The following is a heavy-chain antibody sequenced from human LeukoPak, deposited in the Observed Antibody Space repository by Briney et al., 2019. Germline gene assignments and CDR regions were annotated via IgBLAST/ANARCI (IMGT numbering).Heavy chain of an antibody. V-gene: IGHV1-69*13. D-gene: IGHD3-10*01. CDR3: ARADPYYYGSGSYYNAEYFQH. Sequence: SVKVSCKASGGTFSSYVISWVRQAPGQGLEWMGGIIPIFGTANYAQKFQGRVTITADESTSTAYMELSSLRSEDTAVYYCARADPYYYGSGSYYNAEYFQHWGQGTLVTVSS. CDR1: GGTFSSYV. CDR2: IIPIFGTA. J-gene: IGHJ1*01.